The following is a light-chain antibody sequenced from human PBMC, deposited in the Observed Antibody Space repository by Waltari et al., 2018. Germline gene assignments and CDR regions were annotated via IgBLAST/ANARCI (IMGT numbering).Light chain of an antibody. J-gene: IGKJ5*01. Sequence: DIVMTQSPSSVSASVGDRVIITCRASQGVRTWLAWYQQKPGEAPKLLIYAASSLLSGVPSRFTGSGSGTDFALTINNLQPDDFATYFCQQGHSFPITFGQGTRVDIK. CDR2: AAS. CDR3: QQGHSFPIT. V-gene: IGKV1-12*01. CDR1: QGVRTW.